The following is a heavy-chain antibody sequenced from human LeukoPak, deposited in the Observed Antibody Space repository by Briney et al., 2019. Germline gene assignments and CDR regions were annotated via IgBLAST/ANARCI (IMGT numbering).Heavy chain of an antibody. Sequence: GGSLRLSCAASGFTFDDYAMHWVRQAPGKGLEWVSGISWNSGSIGYADSVKGRFTISRDNAKNSLYLQMNSLRAEDTALYYCAKDKGLDFVPILDYWGQGTLATVSS. CDR3: AKDKGLDFVPILDY. J-gene: IGHJ4*02. CDR1: GFTFDDYA. V-gene: IGHV3-9*01. CDR2: ISWNSGSI. D-gene: IGHD2-2*03.